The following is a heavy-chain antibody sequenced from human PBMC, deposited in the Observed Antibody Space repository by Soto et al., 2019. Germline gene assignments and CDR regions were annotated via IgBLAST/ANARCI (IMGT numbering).Heavy chain of an antibody. Sequence: QVQLVQSGAEVKKPGASVKVSCKASGYTFTSYDINWVRQANGQGLEWMGWMNPNSGNTGYAQKFQGRVNMTRNTSLSTRYMGLSSLRSEDTAGYYCARTRYGDNVDYWGQGTLVTVSS. D-gene: IGHD4-17*01. V-gene: IGHV1-8*01. CDR1: GYTFTSYD. CDR3: ARTRYGDNVDY. CDR2: MNPNSGNT. J-gene: IGHJ4*02.